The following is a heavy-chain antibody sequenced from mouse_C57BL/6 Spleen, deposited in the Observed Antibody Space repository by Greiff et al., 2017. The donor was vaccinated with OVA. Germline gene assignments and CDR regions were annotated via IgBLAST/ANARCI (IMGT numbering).Heavy chain of an antibody. Sequence: QVQLQQPGAELVKPGASVKLSCKASGYTFTSYWMQWVKQRPGQGLEWIGEIDPSDSYTNYNQKFKGKATLTVDTSSSTAYMQLSSLTSEDSAVYYCARSLYYDYDWLAYWGQGTLVTVSA. D-gene: IGHD2-4*01. V-gene: IGHV1-50*01. J-gene: IGHJ3*01. CDR1: GYTFTSYW. CDR2: IDPSDSYT. CDR3: ARSLYYDYDWLAY.